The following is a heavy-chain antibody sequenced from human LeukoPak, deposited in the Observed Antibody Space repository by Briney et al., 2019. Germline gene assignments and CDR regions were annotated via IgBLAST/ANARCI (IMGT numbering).Heavy chain of an antibody. CDR3: ARGSGYSSSWYSHYYYYGMDV. Sequence: ASVKVSCKASGYTFTSYDINWVRQATGQGLEWMGWMNPNSGNTGYAQKFQGRVTMTRNTSISTAYMELSSLRSEDTAVYYCARGSGYSSSWYSHYYYYGMDVWGQGTTVTVSS. CDR2: MNPNSGNT. D-gene: IGHD6-13*01. J-gene: IGHJ6*02. CDR1: GYTFTSYD. V-gene: IGHV1-8*01.